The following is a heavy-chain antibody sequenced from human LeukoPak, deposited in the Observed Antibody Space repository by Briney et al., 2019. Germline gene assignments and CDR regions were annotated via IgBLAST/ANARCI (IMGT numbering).Heavy chain of an antibody. Sequence: PGGSLRLSCAASGFSVSSNYMNWVRQAPGKGLEWVSVIYSGGSTYYADSVKGRFTISRDNSKNTLYLQMNSLRAGDTAVYYCAKENTVTTPGDDAFDIWGQGTMVTVSS. CDR1: GFSVSSNY. V-gene: IGHV3-53*01. D-gene: IGHD4-17*01. J-gene: IGHJ3*02. CDR3: AKENTVTTPGDDAFDI. CDR2: IYSGGST.